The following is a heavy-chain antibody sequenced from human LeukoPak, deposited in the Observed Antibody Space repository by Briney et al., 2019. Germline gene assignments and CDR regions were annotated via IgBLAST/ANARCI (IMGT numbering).Heavy chain of an antibody. CDR2: IYHSGNT. V-gene: IGHV4-38-2*01. J-gene: IGHJ4*02. CDR3: ARVGRYFDWLSLDY. CDR1: GYSISSGYY. Sequence: SETLSLTCAVSGYSISSGYYWGWIRQPPGKGLEWIGSIYHSGNTYYNPSLKSRVTISVDTSKNQFSLKLSSVTAADTAVYYCARVGRYFDWLSLDYWGQGTLVTVSS. D-gene: IGHD3-9*01.